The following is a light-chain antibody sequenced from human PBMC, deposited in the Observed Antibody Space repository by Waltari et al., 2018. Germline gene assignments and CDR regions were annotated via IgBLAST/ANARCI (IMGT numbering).Light chain of an antibody. CDR2: GTS. CDR3: QQYDGTTLT. J-gene: IGKJ4*01. Sequence: DIVLTQSPGTLSLSPGERATLSCRASQTVSSIALTWYQQKPGQPPRLLIYGTSNRATGIPDRFSGTGSGTDFTLTISRLEPEDFAVYYCQQYDGTTLTFGGGTKVEI. CDR1: QTVSSIA. V-gene: IGKV3-20*01.